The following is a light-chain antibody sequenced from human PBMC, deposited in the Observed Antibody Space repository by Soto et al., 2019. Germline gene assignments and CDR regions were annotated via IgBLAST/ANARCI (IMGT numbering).Light chain of an antibody. CDR2: AAS. J-gene: IGKJ2*01. CDR3: QQNYSPPYT. CDR1: QSISSY. V-gene: IGKV1-39*01. Sequence: DIQMTQSPSSLSASVGDRVTITCRASQSISSYLSWYQQKPGTAPKLLIYAASTLQSGVPSRFSGSGSGTDFTLTISSLQPEDFATYYCQQNYSPPYTFGQGTKREIK.